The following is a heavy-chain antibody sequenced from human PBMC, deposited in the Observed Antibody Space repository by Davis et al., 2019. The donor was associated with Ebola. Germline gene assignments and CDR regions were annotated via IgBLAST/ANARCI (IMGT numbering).Heavy chain of an antibody. CDR1: VITFSSYA. V-gene: IGHV3-23*01. J-gene: IGHJ6*04. CDR2: ISGSGGST. Sequence: PGGSLRLSCTDSVITFSSYAMTWVRQAPGKGLEWVSAISGSGGSTYYADSVKGRFTISRDNSKKTLYLQMNSLRDEDTAVYYCARDYDFWSGYLGNDGMDVWGKGTTVTVSS. CDR3: ARDYDFWSGYLGNDGMDV. D-gene: IGHD3-3*01.